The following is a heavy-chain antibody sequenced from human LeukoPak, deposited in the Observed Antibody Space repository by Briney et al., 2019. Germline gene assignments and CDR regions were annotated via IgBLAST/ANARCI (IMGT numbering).Heavy chain of an antibody. J-gene: IGHJ4*02. Sequence: GGSLRLSCAASGFTFSSSWMNWVRQAPGKGLEWVANMDPTGSQKRYVDSVRGRFTISKDNPGASLYLDMHSLRAEDTAIYYCAIWTSGNYWGQGTLVTVSS. CDR1: GFTFSSSW. D-gene: IGHD1-1*01. V-gene: IGHV3-7*01. CDR3: AIWTSGNY. CDR2: MDPTGSQK.